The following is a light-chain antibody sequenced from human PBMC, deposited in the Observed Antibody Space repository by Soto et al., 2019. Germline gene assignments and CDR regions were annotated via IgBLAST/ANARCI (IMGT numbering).Light chain of an antibody. J-gene: IGKJ5*01. CDR2: GAS. CDR1: QGITSSF. Sequence: EIVLTQSPGILSLSPGERASLSCGASQGITSSFLAWYQQKPGQAPRRLIYGASSRDTGIPDRFSGTASETDFTLTINSLEPEDFAVYYCQQYENSPITFGQGTRLEIK. V-gene: IGKV3-20*01. CDR3: QQYENSPIT.